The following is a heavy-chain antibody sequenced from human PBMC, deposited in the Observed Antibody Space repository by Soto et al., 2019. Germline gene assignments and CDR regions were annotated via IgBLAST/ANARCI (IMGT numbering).Heavy chain of an antibody. CDR3: ARDFCSSTSCTLISYYMDV. CDR2: ISSSGSTI. Sequence: GGSLRLSCAASGFTFSDYYMSWIRQAPGKGLEWVSYISSSGSTIYYADSVKGRFTISRDNAKNSLYLQMNSLRAEDTAVYYCARDFCSSTSCTLISYYMDVWGKGTTVTVSS. J-gene: IGHJ6*03. V-gene: IGHV3-11*01. CDR1: GFTFSDYY. D-gene: IGHD2-2*01.